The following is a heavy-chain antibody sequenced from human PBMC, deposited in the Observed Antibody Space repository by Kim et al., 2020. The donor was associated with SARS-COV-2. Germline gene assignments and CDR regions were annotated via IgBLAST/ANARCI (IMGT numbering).Heavy chain of an antibody. Sequence: GGSLRLSCAASGFTFSNAWMSWVRQAPGKGLEWVGRIKSKTDGGTTDYAAPVKGRFTISRDDSKNTLYLQMNSLKTEDTAVYYCTTPGSIPHCTNGVCYTGWDYYYGMDVWGQGTTVTVSS. CDR1: GFTFSNAW. V-gene: IGHV3-15*01. J-gene: IGHJ6*02. CDR2: IKSKTDGGTT. CDR3: TTPGSIPHCTNGVCYTGWDYYYGMDV. D-gene: IGHD2-8*01.